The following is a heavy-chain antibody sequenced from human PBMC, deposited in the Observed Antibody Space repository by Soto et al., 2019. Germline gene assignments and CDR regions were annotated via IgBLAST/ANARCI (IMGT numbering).Heavy chain of an antibody. CDR2: IYYSGST. J-gene: IGHJ3*02. D-gene: IGHD3-22*01. CDR1: GCAIPSCTYN. CDR3: ARSGYYYDSSGYSYALDI. Sequence: SEPLSLPCILSGCAIPSCTYNWCWNHQPPGRGLEWIGSIYYSGSTYYNPSLKSRVTISVDTSKNQFSLKLSSVTAADTAVYYCARSGYYYDSSGYSYALDIWGQGTMVT. V-gene: IGHV4-39*01.